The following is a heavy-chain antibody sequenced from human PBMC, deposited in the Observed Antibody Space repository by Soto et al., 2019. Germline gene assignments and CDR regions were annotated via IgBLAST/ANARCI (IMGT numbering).Heavy chain of an antibody. CDR3: AKDELYQLLSGWLGYYMGV. J-gene: IGHJ6*03. CDR1: GFTFSSYA. Sequence: GGSLRLSCAASGFTFSSYAMSWVRQAPGKGLEWVSAISGSGGSTYYADSVKGRFTISRDNSKNTLYLQMNSLRAEDTAVYYCAKDELYQLLSGWLGYYMGVWGKGTTVTVSS. V-gene: IGHV3-23*01. CDR2: ISGSGGST. D-gene: IGHD2-2*01.